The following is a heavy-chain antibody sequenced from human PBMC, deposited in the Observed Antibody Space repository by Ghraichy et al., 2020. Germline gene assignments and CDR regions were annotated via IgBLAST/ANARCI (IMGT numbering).Heavy chain of an antibody. CDR2: IIPIFGTA. CDR3: ARDRGDIVVVPAAIRSYYYGMDV. J-gene: IGHJ6*02. V-gene: IGHV1-69*13. CDR1: GGTFSSSA. Sequence: SVKVSCKASGGTFSSSAISWVRQAPGQGLEWMGGIIPIFGTANYAQKFQGRVTITADESTSTAYMELSSLRSEDTAVYYCARDRGDIVVVPAAIRSYYYGMDVWGQGTTVTVSS. D-gene: IGHD2-2*02.